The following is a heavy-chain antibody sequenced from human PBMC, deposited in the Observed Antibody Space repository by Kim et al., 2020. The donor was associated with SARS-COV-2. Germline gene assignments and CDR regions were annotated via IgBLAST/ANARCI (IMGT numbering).Heavy chain of an antibody. Sequence: GGSLRLSCAASGFTFSSYAMHWVRQAPGKGLEWVAVISDDGGNKYYADAVKGRFTISRDNSKNTLYLQMSSLRAEDTAVYYCARQGRVRGVIHRGGSDYWGQGTLVTVSS. CDR3: ARQGRVRGVIHRGGSDY. V-gene: IGHV3-30*04. J-gene: IGHJ4*02. CDR2: ISDDGGNK. CDR1: GFTFSSYA. D-gene: IGHD3-10*01.